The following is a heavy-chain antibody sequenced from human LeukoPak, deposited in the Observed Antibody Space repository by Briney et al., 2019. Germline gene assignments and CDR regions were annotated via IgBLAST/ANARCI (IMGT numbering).Heavy chain of an antibody. CDR3: AKGGSYYYGSSGYLGY. D-gene: IGHD3-22*01. CDR1: GFTFSSYA. CDR2: ISGSGGST. V-gene: IGHV3-23*01. J-gene: IGHJ4*02. Sequence: QAGGSLRLSCAASGFTFSSYAMSWVRQAPGKGLEWVSAISGSGGSTYYADSVKGRFTISRDNSKNTLYLQMNSLRAEDTAVYYCAKGGSYYYGSSGYLGYWGQGTLVTVSS.